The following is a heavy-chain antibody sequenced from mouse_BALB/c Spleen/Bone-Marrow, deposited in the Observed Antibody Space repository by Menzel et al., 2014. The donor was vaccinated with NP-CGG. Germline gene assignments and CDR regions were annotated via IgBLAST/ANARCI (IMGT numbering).Heavy chain of an antibody. V-gene: IGHV5-6*02. Sequence: DVMLVESGGDLVKSGGSLKLSCAASGFTFSTYGMSWVRQTPDKRLEWVAAISNGGIYTYYPDTVKGRFTISRDNAKNTLYLQMSSLKSEDTAMYYCVRPYDYGTWFAYWGQGTLVTVSA. CDR3: VRPYDYGTWFAY. CDR2: ISNGGIYT. CDR1: GFTFSTYG. J-gene: IGHJ3*01. D-gene: IGHD2-4*01.